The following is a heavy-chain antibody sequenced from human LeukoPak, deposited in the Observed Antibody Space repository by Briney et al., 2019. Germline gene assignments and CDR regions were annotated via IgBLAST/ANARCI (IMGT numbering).Heavy chain of an antibody. CDR3: ARYNSGWNDY. Sequence: GRSLRLSCAASGFTFSSYWMHWVRQAPGKGLVWVSRINNDGSSTSHADSVKGRFTISRDNAKNTLYLQMSSLRAEDTAVYYCARYNSGWNDYWGQGTLVTVSS. D-gene: IGHD6-19*01. V-gene: IGHV3-74*01. J-gene: IGHJ4*02. CDR1: GFTFSSYW. CDR2: INNDGSST.